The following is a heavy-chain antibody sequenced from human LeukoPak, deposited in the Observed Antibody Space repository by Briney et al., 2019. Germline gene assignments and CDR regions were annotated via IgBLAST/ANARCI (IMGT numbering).Heavy chain of an antibody. V-gene: IGHV3-48*03. CDR2: ISGSGTTI. J-gene: IGHJ3*02. Sequence: GGSLRLSCAASGFSFSSYEMNWVRQGPGKGLEWVSYISGSGTTIYDADSVKGRFTISRDNTKNSLYLQLNSLTAEDTAVYYCVRDEIRSGAFDIWGQGTMVTASS. CDR1: GFSFSSYE. CDR3: VRDEIRSGAFDI. D-gene: IGHD3-10*01.